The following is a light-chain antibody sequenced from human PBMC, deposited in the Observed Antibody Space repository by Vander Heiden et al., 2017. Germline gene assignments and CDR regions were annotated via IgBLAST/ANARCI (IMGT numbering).Light chain of an antibody. V-gene: IGLV1-44*01. CDR1: SANIGSNT. Sequence: QSVLTQPPSASGTTGQRVTISCSGSSANIGSNTVNWYQPLPATPRMLLIYSNSQRPSGVPDRFSGSKAGTASSPAIRGREDEDDAEYYWAAEDDSDGGVFGGGTKLTVL. CDR2: SNS. J-gene: IGLJ3*02. CDR3: AAEDDSDGGV.